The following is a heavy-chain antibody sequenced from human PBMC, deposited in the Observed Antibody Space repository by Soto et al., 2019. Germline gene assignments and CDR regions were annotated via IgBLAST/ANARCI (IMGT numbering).Heavy chain of an antibody. CDR2: IYYSGIN. CDR3: ARPRGIAPAVWYFDL. D-gene: IGHD6-13*01. CDR1: GGSISSHY. V-gene: IGHV4-59*08. Sequence: QVQLQESGPGLVKPSETLSLTCTVSGGSISSHYWGWIRQPPGKGLEWIGFIYYSGINDYNPNLKSRVIISLDMSKNQLSLRLSSVTAADTAVYYCARPRGIAPAVWYFDLWGRGTLVTVSS. J-gene: IGHJ2*01.